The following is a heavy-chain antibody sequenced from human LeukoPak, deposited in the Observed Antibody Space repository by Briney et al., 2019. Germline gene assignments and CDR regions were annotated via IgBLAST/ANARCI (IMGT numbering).Heavy chain of an antibody. CDR2: ISGSGGST. J-gene: IGHJ3*02. Sequence: GGSLRLSCAASGFTFNSYAMSWVRQAPGKGLEWVSGISGSGGSTYYADSVKGRFTISRDNSKNTLYLQMSSLRAEDTAVYYCARARGYGNGALDAFDIWGQGTMVTVSS. D-gene: IGHD5-18*01. CDR3: ARARGYGNGALDAFDI. CDR1: GFTFNSYA. V-gene: IGHV3-23*01.